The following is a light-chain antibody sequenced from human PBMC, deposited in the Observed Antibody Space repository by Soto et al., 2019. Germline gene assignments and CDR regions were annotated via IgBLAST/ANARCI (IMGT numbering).Light chain of an antibody. V-gene: IGLV2-8*01. CDR3: SSYAGSSNV. J-gene: IGLJ1*01. CDR2: EVN. CDR1: SSDVGGYNY. Sequence: QSVLTQPHSASGSPGQSVDISCTGTSSDVGGYNYVSWYQQHPGKAATLMIYEVNKRPSGVPDRFSGSKSGNTASLTVSGLQAEDEAAYSCSSYAGSSNVFGTGTKLTVL.